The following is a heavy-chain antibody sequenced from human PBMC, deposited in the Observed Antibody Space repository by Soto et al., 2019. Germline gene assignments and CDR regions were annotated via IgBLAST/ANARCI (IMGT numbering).Heavy chain of an antibody. V-gene: IGHV1-8*01. D-gene: IGHD3-10*01. CDR2: MNPNTGNT. CDR1: GYTFTSYD. CDR3: ARPIPMVRGVMGY. Sequence: ASVKVSCKASGYTFTSYDINWVRQATGQGLEWMGWMNPNTGNTGYAQKFQGRVTMTRNTSISTAYMELSSLRSEDTAVYYCARPIPMVRGVMGYWGQGTLVTVSS. J-gene: IGHJ4*02.